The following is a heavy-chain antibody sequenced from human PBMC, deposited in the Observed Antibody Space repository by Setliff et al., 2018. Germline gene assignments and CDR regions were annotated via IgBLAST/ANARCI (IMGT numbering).Heavy chain of an antibody. CDR2: LDNDGST. D-gene: IGHD3-10*01. V-gene: IGHV3-53*01. Sequence: GSLRLSCAASGVAVSAYDMSWVRQAPGKGLEWVSLLDNDGSTYYSDSVKGRFTISRGTSKNTLYLQMSSLRTEDTAVYYCRLWFGELLRDYWGQGTLVTVSS. CDR3: RLWFGELLRDY. CDR1: GVAVSAYD. J-gene: IGHJ4*02.